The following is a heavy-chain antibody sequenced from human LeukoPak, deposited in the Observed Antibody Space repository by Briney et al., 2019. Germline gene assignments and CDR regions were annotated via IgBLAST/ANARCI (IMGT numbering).Heavy chain of an antibody. CDR2: ISAYNGNT. J-gene: IGHJ5*02. D-gene: IGHD3-16*01. CDR1: GYTFTSYG. Sequence: ASGKVSCKASGYTFTSYGISWVRQAPGQGREWMGWISAYNGNTNYAQKLQGRVTMTTDTSTSTAYMELRSLRADDTVVYYCAREGGLYKMHKNNWFDPWGQGTLATVSS. V-gene: IGHV1-18*01. CDR3: AREGGLYKMHKNNWFDP.